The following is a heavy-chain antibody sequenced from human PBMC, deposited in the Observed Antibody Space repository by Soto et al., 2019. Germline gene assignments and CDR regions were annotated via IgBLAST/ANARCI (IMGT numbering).Heavy chain of an antibody. D-gene: IGHD4-17*01. V-gene: IGHV3-30-3*01. J-gene: IGHJ4*02. Sequence: PGGSLRLSCAASGFTFSSYAMHWVRQAPGKGLEWVAVISYDGSNKYYADSVKCRFTISRDNSKNTLYLQMNSLRAEDTAVYYCARDHTVTEFDYWGQGTLVTVSS. CDR1: GFTFSSYA. CDR3: ARDHTVTEFDY. CDR2: ISYDGSNK.